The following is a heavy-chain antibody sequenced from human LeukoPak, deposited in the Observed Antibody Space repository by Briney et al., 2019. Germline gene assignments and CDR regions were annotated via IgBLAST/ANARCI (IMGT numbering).Heavy chain of an antibody. J-gene: IGHJ5*02. V-gene: IGHV1-69*13. CDR2: IIPIFGTA. CDR1: GGTFSSYA. D-gene: IGHD4-11*01. CDR3: ARGLKTTGWFDP. Sequence: SVKGSCKASGGTFSSYAISWVRQAPGQGLEWMGGIIPIFGTANYAQKFQGRVTITADESTSTAYMELSSLRSEDTAVYYCARGLKTTGWFDPWGQGTLVTVSS.